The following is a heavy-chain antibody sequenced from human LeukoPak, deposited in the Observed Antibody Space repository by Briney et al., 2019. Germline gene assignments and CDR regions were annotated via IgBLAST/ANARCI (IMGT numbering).Heavy chain of an antibody. D-gene: IGHD2-2*01. J-gene: IGHJ6*03. V-gene: IGHV4-59*11. CDR1: GGSISSHY. CDR2: IYYSGST. Sequence: PSETLSLTCTVSGGSISSHYWSWIRQPPGKGLEWIGYIYYSGSTNYNPSPKSRVTISVDTSKNQFSLKLSSVTAADTAVYYCARLDIVVVPAAPTQKNNYYYYYYMDVWGKGTTVTVSS. CDR3: ARLDIVVVPAAPTQKNNYYYYYYMDV.